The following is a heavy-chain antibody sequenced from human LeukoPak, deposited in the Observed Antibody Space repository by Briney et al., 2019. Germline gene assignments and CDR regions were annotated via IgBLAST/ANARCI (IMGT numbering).Heavy chain of an antibody. CDR2: IIPIFGTA. V-gene: IGHV1-69*05. J-gene: IGHJ3*02. D-gene: IGHD3-22*01. Sequence: GSSVKVSCKASGGTFSSYAISWVRQAPGQGLEWMGRIIPIFGTANYAQKFQGRVTITTDESTSTAYMELSSLRSEDTVVYYCARINGRRRPCYYDSSGYYSDAFDIWGQGTMVTVSS. CDR1: GGTFSSYA. CDR3: ARINGRRRPCYYDSSGYYSDAFDI.